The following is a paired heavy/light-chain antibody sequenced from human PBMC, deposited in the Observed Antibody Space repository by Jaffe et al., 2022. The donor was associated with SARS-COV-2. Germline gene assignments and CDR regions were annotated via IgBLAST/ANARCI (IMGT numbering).Heavy chain of an antibody. CDR3: ASPITMIAA. Sequence: EVQLVESGGGLVQPGGSLRLSCAVSGISVSKTYMAWVRQAPGKGLEWVSVLYGDGTTYDADSVRGRFTVSRDDSKNTLYLQMTSLRVEDTAVYYCASPITMIAAWGQGTLVTVSS. D-gene: IGHD3-22*01. CDR2: LYGDGTT. J-gene: IGHJ5*02. CDR1: GISVSKTY. V-gene: IGHV3-66*01.
Light chain of an antibody. J-gene: IGLJ3*02. CDR1: SGSIARNY. V-gene: IGLV6-57*01. CDR2: EDN. Sequence: NFMLTQPHSVSESPGKTVTMSCTRSSGSIARNYVQWYQQRPGSSPTTVIYEDNQRPSGVPDRFSGSIDSSSNSASLTISGLKPEDEADYYCQSYDMWSHWVFGGGTKLTVL. CDR3: QSYDMWSHWV.